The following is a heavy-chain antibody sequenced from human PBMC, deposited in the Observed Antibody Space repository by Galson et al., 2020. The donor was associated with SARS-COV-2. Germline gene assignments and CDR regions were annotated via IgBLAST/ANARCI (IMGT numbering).Heavy chain of an antibody. CDR1: GGSIGSYY. J-gene: IGHJ6*02. CDR3: VRDLHYYDSSAYRYYYTMDV. V-gene: IGHV4-4*07. CDR2: IYTTGST. Sequence: SQTLSLTCSVSGGSIGSYYWSWIRQPAGKGLEWIGRIYTTGSTTYNPSLKSRVTMPVDKSKNQFSLKLSSVTAADTAVYYCVRDLHYYDSSAYRYYYTMDVWGQGTTVTVSS. D-gene: IGHD3-22*01.